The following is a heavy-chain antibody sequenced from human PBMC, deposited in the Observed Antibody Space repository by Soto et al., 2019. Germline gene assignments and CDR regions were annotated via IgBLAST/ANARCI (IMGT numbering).Heavy chain of an antibody. Sequence: SVKVSCKASGGTFSSYTISWVRHAPGQGLEWMGRIIPILGIANYAQKFQGRVTITADKSTSTAYMELSSLRSEDTAVYYCARDRRYCSGGSCPNWFDPWGQGTLVTVSS. CDR1: GGTFSSYT. CDR3: ARDRRYCSGGSCPNWFDP. CDR2: IIPILGIA. J-gene: IGHJ5*02. V-gene: IGHV1-69*04. D-gene: IGHD2-15*01.